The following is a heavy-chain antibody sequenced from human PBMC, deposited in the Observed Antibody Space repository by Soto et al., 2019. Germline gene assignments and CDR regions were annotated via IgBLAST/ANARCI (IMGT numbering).Heavy chain of an antibody. J-gene: IGHJ6*03. D-gene: IGHD6-13*01. CDR2: MNPNSGNT. CDR3: ARGSRYSSSWYAASYYYYYYMDV. CDR1: GYTFTSYD. Sequence: ASVKVSCKASGYTFTSYDINWVRQATGQGLEWMGWMNPNSGNTGYAQKFQGRVTMTRNTSISTAYMELSSLRSEDTAVYYCARGSRYSSSWYAASYYYYYYMDVWGKGTTVTVSS. V-gene: IGHV1-8*01.